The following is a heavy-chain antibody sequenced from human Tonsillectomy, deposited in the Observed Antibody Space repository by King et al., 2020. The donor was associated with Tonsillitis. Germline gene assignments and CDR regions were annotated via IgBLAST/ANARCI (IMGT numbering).Heavy chain of an antibody. CDR3: ARGQGDP. Sequence: VQLVESGAEVKKPGASVKVSCKASGYTFTSYDINWVRKATGQGIEWMGWMNHNRGTTGYAQKFQGRDTMNRNTSIRTAYMELSSLRSEDTAVYYCARGQGDPWGQGTLVTVSS. CDR2: MNHNRGTT. J-gene: IGHJ5*02. V-gene: IGHV1-8*01. CDR1: GYTFTSYD.